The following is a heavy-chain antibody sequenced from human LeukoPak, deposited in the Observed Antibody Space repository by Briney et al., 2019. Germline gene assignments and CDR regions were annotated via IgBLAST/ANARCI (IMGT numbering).Heavy chain of an antibody. J-gene: IGHJ6*04. CDR3: ARDVNGMDV. V-gene: IGHV3-23*01. CDR1: GFTFSSYA. CDR2: ISGSGGST. Sequence: GGSLRLSCAASGFTFSSYAMSWVRQAPGKGLEWVSAISGSGGSTYYADSVKGRFTISRDNAKNSLYLQMNSLRAEDTALYHCARDVNGMDVWGKGTTVTISS.